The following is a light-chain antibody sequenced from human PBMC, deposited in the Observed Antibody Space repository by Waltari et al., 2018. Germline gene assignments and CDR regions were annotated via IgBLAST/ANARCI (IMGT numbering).Light chain of an antibody. Sequence: EIVMTQSPATLSVSPGERATLSCRASQSVSSNLAWYQQKPGQAPRLLIDGASTRATGIPARFSGSGSGTEFTLTISSLQSEDFVVYYCQQYNNWPRTFGQGTKLEIK. CDR1: QSVSSN. CDR2: GAS. J-gene: IGKJ2*01. V-gene: IGKV3-15*01. CDR3: QQYNNWPRT.